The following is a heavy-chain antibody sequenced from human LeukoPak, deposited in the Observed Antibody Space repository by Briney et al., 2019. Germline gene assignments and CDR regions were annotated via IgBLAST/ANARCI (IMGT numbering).Heavy chain of an antibody. CDR3: AKDLRRGWLRLRYYYYGMDV. CDR1: GFTFSSYG. J-gene: IGHJ6*02. CDR2: ISYDGSNK. Sequence: GGSLRLSWAASGFTFSSYGMHWVRQAPGKGLEWVAVISYDGSNKYYADSVKGRFTISRDNSKNTLYLQMNSLRAEDTAVYYCAKDLRRGWLRLRYYYYGMDVWDQGTTVTVSS. D-gene: IGHD5-12*01. V-gene: IGHV3-30*18.